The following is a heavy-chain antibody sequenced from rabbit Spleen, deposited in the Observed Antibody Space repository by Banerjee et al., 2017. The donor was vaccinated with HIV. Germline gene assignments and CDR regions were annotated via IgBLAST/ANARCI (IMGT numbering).Heavy chain of an antibody. CDR1: GFTISGYH. CDR3: ARETSSGWGVVSYYFNL. CDR2: IYADNGNT. D-gene: IGHD4-1*01. Sequence: QSLEESGGGLVQPGASLTLTCTASGFTISGYHICWVRQAPGKGLEWIACIYADNGNTAYARWAKGRFTISKTSSTTVTLQMTSLTAADTATYFCARETSSGWGVVSYYFNLWGPGTLVTVS. V-gene: IGHV1S40*01. J-gene: IGHJ4*01.